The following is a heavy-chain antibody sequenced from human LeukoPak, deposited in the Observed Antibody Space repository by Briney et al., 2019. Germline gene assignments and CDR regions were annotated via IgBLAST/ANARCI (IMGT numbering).Heavy chain of an antibody. V-gene: IGHV1-2*02. Sequence: ASVKVSCKASGYTFTVYYMQWVRHAPGQGRECMGWLNPNSGGTNYAQTFQGSDTLTRATSISTAYMELSRLRSDDTAVYYCARDSSPHSLYGSGSNWFDPWGQGTLVTVSS. J-gene: IGHJ5*02. CDR3: ARDSSPHSLYGSGSNWFDP. CDR1: GYTFTVYY. D-gene: IGHD3-10*01. CDR2: LNPNSGGT.